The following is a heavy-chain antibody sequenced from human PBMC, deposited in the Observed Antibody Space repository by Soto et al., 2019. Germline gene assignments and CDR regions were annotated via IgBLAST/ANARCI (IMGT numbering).Heavy chain of an antibody. CDR2: IYYSGST. CDR1: GGSISSSSYY. Sequence: SETLSLTCTVSGGSISSSSYYWGWIRQPPGKGLEWIGSIYYSGSTYYNPSLKSRVTISVDTSKNQFSLKLSSVTAADTAVYYCARHAPAISLFDHRGQGTLVTVSS. CDR3: ARHAPAISLFDH. V-gene: IGHV4-39*01. D-gene: IGHD3-3*01. J-gene: IGHJ5*02.